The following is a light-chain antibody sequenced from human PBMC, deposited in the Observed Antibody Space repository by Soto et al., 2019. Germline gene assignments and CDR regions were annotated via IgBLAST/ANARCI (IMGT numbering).Light chain of an antibody. CDR2: GAS. V-gene: IGKV3-20*01. J-gene: IGKJ2*01. Sequence: EIVLTQSPGTLSSSPGERATLSCRASQSVSSSYLAWYQQKLGQAPRLLIYGASSRATGILDRFSCSGSVRVFTLTISRLEPEDFAVYYGQQYGGSPPMYTSGQRTKLDIK. CDR1: QSVSSSY. CDR3: QQYGGSPPMYT.